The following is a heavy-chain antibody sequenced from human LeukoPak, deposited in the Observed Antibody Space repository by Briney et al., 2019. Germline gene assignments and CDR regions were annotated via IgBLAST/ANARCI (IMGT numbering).Heavy chain of an antibody. Sequence: GGSLRRSCAASGFTFSSYAMSWVRQAPGKGLEWVSAISGSGGSTYYADSVKGRFTISRDNSKNTLYLQMNSLRAEDTAVYYCAKYHSSGPGYFDYWGQGTLVTVSS. CDR1: GFTFSSYA. CDR2: ISGSGGST. V-gene: IGHV3-23*01. J-gene: IGHJ4*02. CDR3: AKYHSSGPGYFDY. D-gene: IGHD3-22*01.